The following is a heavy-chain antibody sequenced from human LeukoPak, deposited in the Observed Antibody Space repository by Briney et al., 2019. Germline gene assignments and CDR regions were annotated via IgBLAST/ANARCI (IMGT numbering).Heavy chain of an antibody. J-gene: IGHJ4*02. D-gene: IGHD5-18*01. V-gene: IGHV3-23*01. Sequence: PGGSLRLSCAASGFTFSSYSMNWVRQAPGKGLEWVSAISGSGGSTYYADSVKGRFTISRDNSKNTLYLQMNSLRAEDTAVYYCARLYSYGYFDYWGQGTLVTVSS. CDR1: GFTFSSYS. CDR3: ARLYSYGYFDY. CDR2: ISGSGGST.